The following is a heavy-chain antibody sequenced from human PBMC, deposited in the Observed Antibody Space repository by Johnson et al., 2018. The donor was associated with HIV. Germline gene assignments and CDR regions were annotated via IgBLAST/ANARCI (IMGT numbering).Heavy chain of an antibody. Sequence: VQLVESGGGLVQPGRSLRLSCAASGFTFDDYAMHWVRQAPGKGLEWVSGISWNSGSIGYADYVKGRFTISRDNAKNSLYLQMNSLRAEDTALYYCAKDKSWIDHAFDIWGQGTMVTVSS. CDR1: GFTFDDYA. J-gene: IGHJ3*02. CDR2: ISWNSGSI. D-gene: IGHD2-2*03. V-gene: IGHV3-9*01. CDR3: AKDKSWIDHAFDI.